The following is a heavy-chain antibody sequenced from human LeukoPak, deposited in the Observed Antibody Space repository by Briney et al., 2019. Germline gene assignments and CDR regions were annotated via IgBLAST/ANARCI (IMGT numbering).Heavy chain of an antibody. CDR1: GFVFSHTA. Sequence: GGPLRLSCEASGFVFSHTAMTWVRQAPGKGPELVSFINGGGDMTDYADSVKGRFTISRDNTKNTLYLQMNSLRAEDAAIYYCAKAWSYYFDHWGRGTLVTVSS. D-gene: IGHD2-8*02. J-gene: IGHJ4*02. CDR3: AKAWSYYFDH. V-gene: IGHV3-23*01. CDR2: INGGGDMT.